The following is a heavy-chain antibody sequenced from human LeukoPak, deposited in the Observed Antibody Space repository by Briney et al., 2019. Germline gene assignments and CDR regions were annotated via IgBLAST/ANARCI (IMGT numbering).Heavy chain of an antibody. D-gene: IGHD5-18*01. CDR3: ARGAYTYGHPLSLDY. V-gene: IGHV4-59*01. CDR1: GGSISSYY. CDR2: IYYSGST. Sequence: SETLSLTCTVSGGSISSYYWSWIRQPPGKGLEWVGYIYYSGSTNYNPSFKSRVTISVDTSKNQFSLKLSSVTAADTAVYYCARGAYTYGHPLSLDYWGQGTLVTVSS. J-gene: IGHJ4*02.